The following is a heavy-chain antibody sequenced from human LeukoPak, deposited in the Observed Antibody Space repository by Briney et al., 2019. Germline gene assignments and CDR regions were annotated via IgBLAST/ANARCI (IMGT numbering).Heavy chain of an antibody. CDR3: AREDVVLVDAVRYYYYGMDV. J-gene: IGHJ6*02. CDR2: INPSGGST. Sequence: ASVKVSCKASGYNFISYYMHWVRHAPGQGLEWMGIINPSGGSTSYAQKFQDRVTMTRDTSTSTVYMELSSLKSEDTAVYYCAREDVVLVDAVRYYYYGMDVWGQGTTVTVSS. V-gene: IGHV1-46*01. D-gene: IGHD2-8*01. CDR1: GYNFISYY.